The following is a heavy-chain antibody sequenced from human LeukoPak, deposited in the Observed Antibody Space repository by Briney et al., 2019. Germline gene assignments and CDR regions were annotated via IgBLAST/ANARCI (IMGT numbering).Heavy chain of an antibody. CDR1: GFTFSSYA. J-gene: IGHJ4*02. V-gene: IGHV3-23*01. CDR3: AKIWHEAVCYFDY. Sequence: GGSLRLSCAASGFTFSSYAMSWVRQAPGKGLEWVSAISGSGGSTYYADSVKGRFTISRDNSKDTLYLQMNSLRAEDTAVYYCAKIWHEAVCYFDYWGQGTLVTVSS. D-gene: IGHD2-8*01. CDR2: ISGSGGST.